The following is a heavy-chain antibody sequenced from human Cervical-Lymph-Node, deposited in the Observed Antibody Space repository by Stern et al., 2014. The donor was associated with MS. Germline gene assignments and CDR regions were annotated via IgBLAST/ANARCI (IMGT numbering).Heavy chain of an antibody. CDR1: GYTFTSSS. Sequence: QVQLVQSGAEVKKPGASVKVSCKAPGYTFTSSSMHWVRQAPGQGLEWMGIINPSGDSTTYAQKFQGRVTMTRDTSTSTVYMELSSLRSEDTAVYYCARGQRYFDYWGQGTLVTVSS. CDR2: INPSGDST. V-gene: IGHV1-46*01. CDR3: ARGQRYFDY. J-gene: IGHJ4*02.